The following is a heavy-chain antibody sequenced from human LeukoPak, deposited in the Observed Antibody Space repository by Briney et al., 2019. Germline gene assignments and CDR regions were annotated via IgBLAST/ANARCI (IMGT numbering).Heavy chain of an antibody. CDR1: GFTFSGFA. V-gene: IGHV3-23*01. CDR2: IRYIGGDT. J-gene: IGHJ5*02. Sequence: GGALRLSCAASGFTFSGFAMSWVRQAPGKGLEWVSVIRYIGGDTHYADSVKGRFTITRDNSKNTLYLQMNSLRAEDTAIYYCAKGPAVTMLILAPDNWFDPWGQGTLVTVSS. D-gene: IGHD3-10*01. CDR3: AKGPAVTMLILAPDNWFDP.